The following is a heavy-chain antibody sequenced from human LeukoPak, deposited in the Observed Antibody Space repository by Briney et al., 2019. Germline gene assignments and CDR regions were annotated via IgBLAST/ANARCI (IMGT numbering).Heavy chain of an antibody. D-gene: IGHD4-17*01. CDR3: ARGRYGDYAWFDP. CDR2: ISSSSSYI. Sequence: GSLRLSCAASGFTFISYSMNWVRQAPGKGLEWVSSISSSSSYIYYADSVKGRFTISRDNAKNSLYLQMNSLRAEDTAVYYCARGRYGDYAWFDPWGQGTLVTVSS. CDR1: GFTFISYS. J-gene: IGHJ5*02. V-gene: IGHV3-21*01.